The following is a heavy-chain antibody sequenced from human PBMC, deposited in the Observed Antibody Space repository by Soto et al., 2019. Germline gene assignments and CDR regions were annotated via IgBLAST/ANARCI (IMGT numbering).Heavy chain of an antibody. J-gene: IGHJ6*02. CDR3: AGLNGFCIGSSGHGHAAMDV. Sequence: PSETLSLTCTVSSAPVSSSTYTWGWIRQPPGKGLEWIGSIYYSGSTYYNPSLNSRVTVSVDTPKNQFSLKVTSVTAADTAVYYCAGLNGFCIGSSGHGHAAMDVWGQGTTVTVSS. D-gene: IGHD6-25*01. CDR2: IYYSGST. V-gene: IGHV4-39*01. CDR1: SAPVSSSTYT.